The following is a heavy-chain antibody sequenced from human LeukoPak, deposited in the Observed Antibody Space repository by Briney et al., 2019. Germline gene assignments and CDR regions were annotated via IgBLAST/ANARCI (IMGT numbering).Heavy chain of an antibody. V-gene: IGHV4-61*02. Sequence: PSETLSLTCTVSGGSISSGSYYWSWIRQPAGKGLEWIGRIYTSGSTNYNPSLKSRVTISVDTSKNQFSLKLSSVTAADTAVYYCARDKLDSSGRFPDGYYFDYWGQGTLVTVSS. D-gene: IGHD3-22*01. J-gene: IGHJ4*02. CDR2: IYTSGST. CDR1: GGSISSGSYY. CDR3: ARDKLDSSGRFPDGYYFDY.